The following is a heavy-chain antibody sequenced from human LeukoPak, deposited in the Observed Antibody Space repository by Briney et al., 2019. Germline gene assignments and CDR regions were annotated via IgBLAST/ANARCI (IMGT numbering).Heavy chain of an antibody. V-gene: IGHV3-21*01. J-gene: IGHJ3*02. CDR2: ISSSSYI. CDR1: GFTFSSYS. D-gene: IGHD1-1*01. CDR3: ARAKNWNGWSFDI. Sequence: GGSLRLSCAASGFTFSSYSMNWVRQAPGKGLEWVSSISSSSYIYYADSVKGRFTISRDNAKNSLYLQMNSLRAEDTAVYYCARAKNWNGWSFDIWGQGTMVTVSS.